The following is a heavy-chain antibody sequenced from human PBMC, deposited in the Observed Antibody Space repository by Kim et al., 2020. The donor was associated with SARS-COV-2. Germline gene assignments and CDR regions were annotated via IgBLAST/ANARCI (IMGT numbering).Heavy chain of an antibody. J-gene: IGHJ4*02. V-gene: IGHV1-8*02. CDR1: GYTFTSYY. CDR3: AVLLLFGGRDY. CDR2: MNPNSGST. D-gene: IGHD3-10*01. Sequence: ASVKVSCKASGYTFTSYYINWVRQATGQGLEWMGWMNPNSGSTSYAQKFQGRVTMTRNTSISTAYMELSSLRSDDTAVYYCAVLLLFGGRDYWGQGTLVTVSS.